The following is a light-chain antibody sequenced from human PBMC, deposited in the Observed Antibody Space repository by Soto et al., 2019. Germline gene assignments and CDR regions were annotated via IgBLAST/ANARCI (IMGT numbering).Light chain of an antibody. CDR1: QSISSY. J-gene: IGKJ2*01. CDR2: AAS. CDR3: QQSYSTPPS. V-gene: IGKV1-39*01. Sequence: DIQMTQSPSSLSASVGDRVTITCRASQSISSYLNWYQQKPGKAPKLLIYAASSWQSGVPSRFSGSGSGTDFTLTISSLQPEDFASYYCQQSYSTPPSFGQGTKLEFK.